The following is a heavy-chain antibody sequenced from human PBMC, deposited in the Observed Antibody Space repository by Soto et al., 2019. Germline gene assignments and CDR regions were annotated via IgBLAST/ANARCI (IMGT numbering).Heavy chain of an antibody. D-gene: IGHD3-10*01. J-gene: IGHJ4*02. V-gene: IGHV3-30*18. CDR3: AKDPNSYGSGSRNYFDY. Sequence: QVQLVESGGGVVQPGRSLRLSCAASGFTFSSYGMHWVRQAPGKGLEWVAVISYDGSNKYYADSVKGRFTISRDNSKNTLYLQMNSLRAEDTAVYYCAKDPNSYGSGSRNYFDYWGQGTLVTVSS. CDR1: GFTFSSYG. CDR2: ISYDGSNK.